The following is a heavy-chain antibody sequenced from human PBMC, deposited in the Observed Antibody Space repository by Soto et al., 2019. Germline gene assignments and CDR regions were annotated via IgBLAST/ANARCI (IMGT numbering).Heavy chain of an antibody. CDR3: AHSGPGGYFDY. J-gene: IGHJ4*02. CDR2: IYWDDDK. V-gene: IGHV2-5*02. CDR1: G. D-gene: IGHD3-10*01. Sequence: GVGWIRQPPGKALEWLTLIYWDDDKRYSPSLKSRLTITKDTSKNQVVLTMTNMDPVDTATYYCAHSGPGGYFDYWGQGTLVTVSS.